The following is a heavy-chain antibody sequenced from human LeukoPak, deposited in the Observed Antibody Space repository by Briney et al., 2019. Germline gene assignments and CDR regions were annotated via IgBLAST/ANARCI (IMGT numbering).Heavy chain of an antibody. CDR1: GGSISSYY. CDR3: ARDRLQLQS. J-gene: IGHJ5*02. Sequence: SETLSLTCTVSGGSISSYYWTWIRQPPGKGLEWIGYIYYTGNTNYNPSLKSRVTISVDTSKNQFSLKLSSVTAADTAVYYCARDRLQLQSWGQGTLVTVPS. D-gene: IGHD5-24*01. V-gene: IGHV4-59*01. CDR2: IYYTGNT.